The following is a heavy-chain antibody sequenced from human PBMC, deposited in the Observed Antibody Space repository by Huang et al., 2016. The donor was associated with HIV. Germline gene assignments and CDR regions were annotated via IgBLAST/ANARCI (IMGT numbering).Heavy chain of an antibody. V-gene: IGHV3-30-3*01. CDR1: GFTLSDYA. J-gene: IGHJ3*02. CDR2: ISYDGNDK. Sequence: QVQLVESGGGVVQPGRSLRLSCAASGFTLSDYAIHWVRQDPGKGLEWLALISYDGNDKFYSDSVRGRFTISRDNFNNTLYLQMNSLRHEDTALYYCARFGKRLPMLRGEDVIGDIWGQGTMVIVSS. CDR3: ARFGKRLPMLRGEDVIGDI. D-gene: IGHD3-10*01.